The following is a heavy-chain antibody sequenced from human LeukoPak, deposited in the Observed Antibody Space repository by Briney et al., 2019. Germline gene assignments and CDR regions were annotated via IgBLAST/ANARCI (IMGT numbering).Heavy chain of an antibody. D-gene: IGHD6-13*01. CDR1: GGTFSSYA. J-gene: IGHJ4*02. CDR2: IIPIFGTA. V-gene: IGHV1-69*13. Sequence: GALVKVSCKASGGTFSSYAISWVRQAPGQGLEWMGGIIPIFGTANYAQKFQGRVTITADESTSTAYMELSSLRSEDTAVYYCARVPPRIAYSSSWYFDYWGQGTLVTVSS. CDR3: ARVPPRIAYSSSWYFDY.